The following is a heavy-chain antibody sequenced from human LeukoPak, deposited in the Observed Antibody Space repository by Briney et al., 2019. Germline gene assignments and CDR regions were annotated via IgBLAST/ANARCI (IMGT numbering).Heavy chain of an antibody. CDR1: GGSISSYY. Sequence: SETLSLTCTVSGGSISSYYWSWIRQPPGKGLEWSGYIYYSGSTNYNPPLKSRVTISVDTSKNQFSLKLSSVTAADTAVYYCAGITMVRGVTDWGQGTLVSVSS. J-gene: IGHJ4*02. D-gene: IGHD3-10*01. CDR3: AGITMVRGVTD. V-gene: IGHV4-59*01. CDR2: IYYSGST.